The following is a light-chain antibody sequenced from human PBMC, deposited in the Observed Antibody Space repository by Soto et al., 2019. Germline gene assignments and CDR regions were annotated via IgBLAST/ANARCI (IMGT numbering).Light chain of an antibody. V-gene: IGLV2-8*01. Sequence: QSVLTQPPSASGSPGQSVTISCTGTSSDVGGYKYVSWYQQHPGKPPKLMIFEVSKRPSGVPDRFSGSKSVNTASLTVSGLQAEDEADYYCSSYSGSNNFVLFGGGTKLTVL. CDR2: EVS. J-gene: IGLJ2*01. CDR1: SSDVGGYKY. CDR3: SSYSGSNNFVL.